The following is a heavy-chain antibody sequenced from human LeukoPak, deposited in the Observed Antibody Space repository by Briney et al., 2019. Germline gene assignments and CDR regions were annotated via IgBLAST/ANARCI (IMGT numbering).Heavy chain of an antibody. Sequence: SETLSLTCSVSNYSISSGYYWGWIRQSPGKGLEWIGNIYHSGSTFYNPSLKSRVTMSVDTSKNQFSLKLSSVTAADTAVYYCARVDYGDYDRSDYWGQGTLVTVSS. D-gene: IGHD4-17*01. CDR2: IYHSGST. V-gene: IGHV4-38-2*02. J-gene: IGHJ4*02. CDR3: ARVDYGDYDRSDY. CDR1: NYSISSGYY.